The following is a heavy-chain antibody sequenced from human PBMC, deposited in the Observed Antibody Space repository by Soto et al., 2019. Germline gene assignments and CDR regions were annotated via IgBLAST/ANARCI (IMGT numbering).Heavy chain of an antibody. J-gene: IGHJ5*02. V-gene: IGHV3-23*01. D-gene: IGHD6-19*01. CDR3: ARDFPHMAVSATPIDL. CDR1: GFTFSNYW. Sequence: PGGSLRLSCAASGFTFSNYWMHWVRQTPGKGLEWVSSIDGGGSNTYYAHSVKGRFTISRDNSKSILSLQINSLRAEDTAVYYCARDFPHMAVSATPIDLWGQGTLVTVSS. CDR2: IDGGGSNT.